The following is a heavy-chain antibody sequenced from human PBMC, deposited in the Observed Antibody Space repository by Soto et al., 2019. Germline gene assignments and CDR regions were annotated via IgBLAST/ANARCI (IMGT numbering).Heavy chain of an antibody. J-gene: IGHJ4*02. Sequence: SETLSLTCTVSGGSISSSSYYWGWIRQPPGKGLEWIGSIYYSGSTYYNPSLKSRVTISVDTSKNQFSLKLSSVTAADTAVYYCARRRNYYDSSGYYYSEFDYWGQGTLVTVSS. CDR1: GGSISSSSYY. CDR2: IYYSGST. CDR3: ARRRNYYDSSGYYYSEFDY. D-gene: IGHD3-22*01. V-gene: IGHV4-39*01.